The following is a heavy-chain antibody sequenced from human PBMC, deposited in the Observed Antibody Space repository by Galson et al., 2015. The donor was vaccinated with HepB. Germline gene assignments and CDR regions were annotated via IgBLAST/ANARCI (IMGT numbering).Heavy chain of an antibody. J-gene: IGHJ4*02. V-gene: IGHV3-30-3*01. CDR3: ARDIGVGGTLGVPDC. CDR2: ISYDGNYR. CDR1: GFIFTNHA. Sequence: SLRLSCAASGFIFTNHAMHWIRQAPGKPLEFVAAISYDGNYRPDADSAKSRFTISRDNSKNMRYSQMNSLRVEDTAMYYCARDIGVGGTLGVPDCWGQGALGTVSS. D-gene: IGHD1-26*01.